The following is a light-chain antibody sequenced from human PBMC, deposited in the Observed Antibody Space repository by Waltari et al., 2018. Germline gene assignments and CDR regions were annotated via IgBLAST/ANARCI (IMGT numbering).Light chain of an antibody. CDR2: AAS. CDR3: QQYETYSGT. CDR1: QNINSL. V-gene: IGKV1-5*01. Sequence: DIQMTQSPSTLSASAGDRVTITCRASQNINSLLAWYQQKPGKAPKLLIHAASSLQSGVPSRFHGGGSGTEFTLTISNLQPDDFATYYCQQYETYSGTFGQGTKVEIK. J-gene: IGKJ1*01.